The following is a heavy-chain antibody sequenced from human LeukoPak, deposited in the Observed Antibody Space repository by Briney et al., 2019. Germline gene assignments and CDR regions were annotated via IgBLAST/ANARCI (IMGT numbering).Heavy chain of an antibody. J-gene: IGHJ4*02. D-gene: IGHD3-9*01. CDR1: GGSISSSSYY. V-gene: IGHV4-61*02. Sequence: PSETLSLTCTVSGGSISSSSYYWSWIRQPAGKGLEWIGRIYTSGSTNYHPSLKSRVTISVDPSKNQFSLKLRSVTAADTAVYYCARVHDILTGYADWGQGTLVTVSS. CDR2: IYTSGST. CDR3: ARVHDILTGYAD.